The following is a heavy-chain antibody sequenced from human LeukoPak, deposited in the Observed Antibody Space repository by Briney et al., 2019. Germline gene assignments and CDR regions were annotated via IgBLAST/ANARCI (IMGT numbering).Heavy chain of an antibody. CDR2: INSDGSST. V-gene: IGHV3-74*01. CDR3: ARDRGNYYGMDV. Sequence: PGGSLRLSCAASGFTFSSYWMHWVRQAPGKGLVGVSRINSDGSSTSSADSVKGRFTISRDNAKNTLYLQMNSLRAEDTAVYYCARDRGNYYGMDVWGQGTTVTVSS. CDR1: GFTFSSYW. J-gene: IGHJ6*02.